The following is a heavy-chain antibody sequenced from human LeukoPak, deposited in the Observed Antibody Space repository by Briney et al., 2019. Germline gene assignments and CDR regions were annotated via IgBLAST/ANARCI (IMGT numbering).Heavy chain of an antibody. D-gene: IGHD6-13*01. CDR3: ARDTAAAGTLYYYMDV. CDR2: IIPIFGTA. Sequence: SVKVSCKASGGTFSSYAISWVRQAPGQGLEWMGRIIPIFGTANYAQKFQGRVTITTDESTSTAYMELSSLRSEDTAVYYCARDTAAAGTLYYYMDVWGKGTTVTVSS. V-gene: IGHV1-69*05. CDR1: GGTFSSYA. J-gene: IGHJ6*03.